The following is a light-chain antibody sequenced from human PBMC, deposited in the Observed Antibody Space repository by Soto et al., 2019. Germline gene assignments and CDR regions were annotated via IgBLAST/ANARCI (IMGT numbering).Light chain of an antibody. Sequence: EIVLTQPPGTLSLSPGERATLSCRASQSVSNNYLAWYQQKPGQAPRLLIYDASNRATGIPARFSGSGSGTDFTLTISSLEPEDFAVYYCQQRSNWPRTFGQGTKVDIK. CDR1: QSVSNNY. CDR2: DAS. V-gene: IGKV3-11*01. J-gene: IGKJ1*01. CDR3: QQRSNWPRT.